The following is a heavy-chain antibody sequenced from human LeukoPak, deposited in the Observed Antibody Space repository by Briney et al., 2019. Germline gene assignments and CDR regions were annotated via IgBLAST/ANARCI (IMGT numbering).Heavy chain of an antibody. J-gene: IGHJ4*02. CDR1: GFTFISYW. CDR2: IKQDGSEK. Sequence: GGSLRLSCAASGFTFISYWMSWVRQAPGKGLEWVANIKQDGSEKDDVDSVKGRFTISRDNAKNSLYLHMNSLTAEDTAVYYCARESFAARWDWGQGTLVTVSS. V-gene: IGHV3-7*01. D-gene: IGHD6-6*01. CDR3: ARESFAARWD.